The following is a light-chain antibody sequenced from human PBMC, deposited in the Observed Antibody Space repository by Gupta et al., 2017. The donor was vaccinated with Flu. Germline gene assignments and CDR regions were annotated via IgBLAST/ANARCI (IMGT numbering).Light chain of an antibody. Sequence: EIVLTQSPATLSLSPGERATLSCRASQSVGTYLAWFQQKPGQTPRLLVYDASNRATGIPARFSGSGSGTDFTRTSSSLEPEDFAVYYCQKRSNWPPYTFGQGTRLEI. J-gene: IGKJ2*01. V-gene: IGKV3-11*01. CDR2: DAS. CDR1: QSVGTY. CDR3: QKRSNWPPYT.